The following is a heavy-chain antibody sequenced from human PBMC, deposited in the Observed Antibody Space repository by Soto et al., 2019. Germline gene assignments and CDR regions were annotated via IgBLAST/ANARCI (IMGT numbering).Heavy chain of an antibody. D-gene: IGHD2-15*01. Sequence: GGSLRLSCAASGFTFDDYAMHWVRQAPGRGLEWVSGISWNSGSIGYADSVEGRFTISRDNAKNSLYLQMNSLRAEDTALYYCAKDLGGGSCYDYWGQGTLVTVSS. CDR3: AKDLGGGSCYDY. CDR2: ISWNSGSI. CDR1: GFTFDDYA. V-gene: IGHV3-9*01. J-gene: IGHJ4*02.